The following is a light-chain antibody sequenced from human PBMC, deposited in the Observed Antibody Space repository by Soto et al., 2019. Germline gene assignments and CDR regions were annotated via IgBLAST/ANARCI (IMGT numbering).Light chain of an antibody. CDR3: QQRSNWPWT. V-gene: IGKV3-11*01. CDR1: QSVSTY. Sequence: EIVLTQSPATLSLSPGERATLSCRASQSVSTYLAWYQQKPGQAPRLLIYDASKRATGVPARFSGSGSGTDFTLTIGSLEPEDFAVYYCQQRSNWPWTFDQGTKVEIK. CDR2: DAS. J-gene: IGKJ1*01.